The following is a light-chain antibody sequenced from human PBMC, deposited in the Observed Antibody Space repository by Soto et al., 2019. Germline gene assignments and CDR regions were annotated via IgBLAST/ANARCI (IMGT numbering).Light chain of an antibody. CDR3: QQSYSTPFT. J-gene: IGKJ3*01. CDR1: QSISSY. V-gene: IGKV1-39*01. Sequence: DIQMTQSPSSLSASVGDRVTITCRASQSISSYLNWYQQKPGKAPKLLIYAASSLQSGVPSRFSGSGSGTDVTRTISSLQPEDFATYYCQQSYSTPFTFGPGTKVDIK. CDR2: AAS.